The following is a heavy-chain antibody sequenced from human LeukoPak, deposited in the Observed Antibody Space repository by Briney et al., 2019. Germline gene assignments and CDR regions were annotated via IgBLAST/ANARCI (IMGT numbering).Heavy chain of an antibody. D-gene: IGHD2-2*02. CDR2: IYYSGGT. J-gene: IGHJ4*02. CDR1: GGSISSYY. V-gene: IGHV4-59*08. CDR3: ASQRGYCSSTSCNRPFDY. Sequence: SETLSLTCTVSGGSISSYYWSWIRQPPGKGLEWIGYIYYSGGTNYNPSLKSRATISVDTSKNQFSLKLSSVTAADTAVYYCASQRGYCSSTSCNRPFDYWGQGTLVTVSS.